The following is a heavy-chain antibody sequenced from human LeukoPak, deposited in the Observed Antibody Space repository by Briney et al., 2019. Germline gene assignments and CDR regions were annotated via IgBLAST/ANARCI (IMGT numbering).Heavy chain of an antibody. V-gene: IGHV3-21*01. CDR2: ISSSSSYI. D-gene: IGHD6-13*01. CDR1: GFTFSTFA. Sequence: PGGSLRLSCAASGFTFSTFAMNWVRQAPGKGLEWVSSISSSSSYIYYADSVKGRFTISRDNAKNSLYLQMNSLRAEDTAVYYCARTYLPPIAAAEDAFDIWGQGTMVTVSS. J-gene: IGHJ3*02. CDR3: ARTYLPPIAAAEDAFDI.